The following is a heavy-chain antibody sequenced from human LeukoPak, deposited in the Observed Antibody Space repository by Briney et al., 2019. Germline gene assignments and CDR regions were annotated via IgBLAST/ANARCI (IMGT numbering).Heavy chain of an antibody. Sequence: ASVKVSCKASGYTITGYYMHWVRQAPGQGLEWTGWINPNSGGTNYAQKFQGRVTMTRDTSISTAYMELSRLRSDDTAVYYCASPSVSDYGDYAFDYWGQGTLVTVSS. CDR1: GYTITGYY. CDR3: ASPSVSDYGDYAFDY. CDR2: INPNSGGT. D-gene: IGHD4-17*01. V-gene: IGHV1-2*02. J-gene: IGHJ4*02.